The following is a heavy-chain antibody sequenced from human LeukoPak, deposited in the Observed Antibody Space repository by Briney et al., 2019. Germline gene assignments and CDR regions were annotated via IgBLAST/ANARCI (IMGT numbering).Heavy chain of an antibody. D-gene: IGHD5-18*01. Sequence: SETLSLTCAVYGGSFSGNYWSWIRQPPGKGLEWIGEINYSGSTNYNPSLKSRVTISVDTSKKQFSLKLSSVTAADTAVYYCARTIPTAMDDVDAFDIWGQGTMVTVSS. CDR2: INYSGST. CDR1: GGSFSGNY. V-gene: IGHV4-34*01. J-gene: IGHJ3*02. CDR3: ARTIPTAMDDVDAFDI.